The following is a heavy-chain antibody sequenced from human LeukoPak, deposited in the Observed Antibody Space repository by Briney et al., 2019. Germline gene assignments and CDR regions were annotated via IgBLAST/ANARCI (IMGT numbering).Heavy chain of an antibody. CDR2: ISGSSSYI. CDR3: ARVLGASEDYLWGSFRF. J-gene: IGHJ4*02. CDR1: GFTFRTYT. Sequence: GGSLRLSCAASGFTFRTYTMNWVRQAPGKGLEWVSSISGSSSYIHYADSVKGRFTISRDNAKNSVYLQMNSLRAEDTALYYCARVLGASEDYLWGSFRFWGQGTLVTVSS. V-gene: IGHV3-21*06. D-gene: IGHD3-16*02.